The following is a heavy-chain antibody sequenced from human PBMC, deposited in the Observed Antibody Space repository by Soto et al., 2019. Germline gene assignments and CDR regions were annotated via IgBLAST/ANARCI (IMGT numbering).Heavy chain of an antibody. Sequence: PSETLSLTCTVSGGSISSSSYYWGWIRQPPGKGLEWIGSIYYSGSTCYNPSLKSRVTISVDTSKNQFSLKLSSVTAADTAVYYCAKDMGATRGTYYYYYGMDVWGQGTTVTVSS. J-gene: IGHJ6*02. CDR1: GGSISSSSYY. D-gene: IGHD1-26*01. CDR3: AKDMGATRGTYYYYYGMDV. V-gene: IGHV4-39*01. CDR2: IYYSGST.